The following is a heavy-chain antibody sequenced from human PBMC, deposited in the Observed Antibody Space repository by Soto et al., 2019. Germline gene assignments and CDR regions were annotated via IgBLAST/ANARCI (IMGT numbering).Heavy chain of an antibody. J-gene: IGHJ4*02. D-gene: IGHD5-18*01. CDR2: INPNNGGT. CDR1: GYTFTGYY. CDR3: ARDASETFRNSYHNDY. V-gene: IGHV1-2*02. Sequence: QVLLVQSGAEVKTPGASVKVSCKASGYTFTGYYMHWVRQAPGQGLEWMGWINPNNGGTNYAQKFQDRVTMTRDTSISITYMELIRLSPDDTDVHYSARDASETFRNSYHNDYRGQGTLVTVSS.